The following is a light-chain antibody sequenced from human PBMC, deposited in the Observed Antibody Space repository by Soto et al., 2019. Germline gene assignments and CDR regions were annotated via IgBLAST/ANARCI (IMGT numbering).Light chain of an antibody. CDR3: AAWDDSLNGLV. V-gene: IGLV1-44*01. J-gene: IGLJ2*01. CDR1: RSNIGINA. CDR2: ANN. Sequence: QSVLTQPPSFSVTPGQRVSISCSGSRSNIGINAVDWYHQLPGTAPKVLIYANNQRPSGVPDRFSGSKSGTSASLAINGLQSDDEAHYYCAAWDDSLNGLVFGGGTKVTVL.